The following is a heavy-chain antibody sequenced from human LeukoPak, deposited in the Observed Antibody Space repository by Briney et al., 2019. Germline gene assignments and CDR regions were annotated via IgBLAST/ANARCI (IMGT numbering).Heavy chain of an antibody. D-gene: IGHD6-13*01. CDR1: GFTVGRSY. CDR2: ISGSGGST. V-gene: IGHV3-23*01. CDR3: AKVSSWSFFDY. Sequence: GGSLRLSCAASGFTVGRSYMSWVRQAPGKGLEWVSAISGSGGSTYYADSVKGRFTISRDNSKNTLYLQMNSLRAEDTAVYYCAKVSSWSFFDYWGQGTLVTVSS. J-gene: IGHJ4*02.